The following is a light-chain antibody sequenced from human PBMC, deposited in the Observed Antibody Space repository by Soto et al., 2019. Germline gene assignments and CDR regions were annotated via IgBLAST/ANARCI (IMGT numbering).Light chain of an antibody. CDR2: DAS. V-gene: IGKV3-20*01. CDR3: QQYGSSPRT. CDR1: QSVSSSY. J-gene: IGKJ1*01. Sequence: EIVLTQSPGTLSLPPGERATLSCRASQSVSSSYLAWYQQKPGQAPRLLIYDASSRATGIPDRFSGSGSGTDFTLTINRLKPEDFAVYYCQQYGSSPRTFGQGTKVEIK.